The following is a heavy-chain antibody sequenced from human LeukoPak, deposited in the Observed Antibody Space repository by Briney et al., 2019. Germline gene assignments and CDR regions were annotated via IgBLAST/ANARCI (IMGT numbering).Heavy chain of an antibody. D-gene: IGHD5-12*01. CDR3: AKEQRGYTGYAVGSWFDP. Sequence: PTGGSLRLSCSVSGFTFINYAMNWVRQAPGKGLDWVSAISQLGDYIYYAESVKGRFTISRDNSKNKVYLQMNSLRAEDTAVYYCAKEQRGYTGYAVGSWFDPWGQGTLVTVSS. V-gene: IGHV3-23*01. J-gene: IGHJ5*02. CDR1: GFTFINYA. CDR2: ISQLGDYI.